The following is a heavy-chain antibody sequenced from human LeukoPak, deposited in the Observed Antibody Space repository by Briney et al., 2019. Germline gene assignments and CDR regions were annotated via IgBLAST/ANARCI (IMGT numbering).Heavy chain of an antibody. CDR1: GGSFSGYY. V-gene: IGHV4-34*01. CDR2: INHSGST. J-gene: IGHJ6*02. D-gene: IGHD3-9*01. CDR3: ARGCRYYDILTGYRQYYYYGMDV. Sequence: SETLSLTCAVYGGSFSGYYWSWIRQPPGKGLEWIGEINHSGSTNYNPSLKSRVTISVDPSKNQFSLKLSSVTAADTAVYYCARGCRYYDILTGYRQYYYYGMDVWGQGTTVTVSS.